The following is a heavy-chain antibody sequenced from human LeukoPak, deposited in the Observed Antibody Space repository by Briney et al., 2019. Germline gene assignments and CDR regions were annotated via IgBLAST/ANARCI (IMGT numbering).Heavy chain of an antibody. D-gene: IGHD2-21*02. V-gene: IGHV1-18*01. CDR1: GYTFTSYG. J-gene: IGHJ4*02. Sequence: GASVKISCKASGYTFTSYGISWVRQAPGQGLEWMGWISAYNGNTNYAQKLQGRVTMTTDTSTSTAYMELRSLRSDDTAVYYCARDSVVTAXXPLDYWGQGTLVTVSS. CDR2: ISAYNGNT. CDR3: ARDSVVTAXXPLDY.